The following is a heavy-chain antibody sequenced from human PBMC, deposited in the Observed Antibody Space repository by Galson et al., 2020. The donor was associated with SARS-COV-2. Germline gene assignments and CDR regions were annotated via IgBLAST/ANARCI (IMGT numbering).Heavy chain of an antibody. V-gene: IGHV4-38-2*01. J-gene: IGHJ2*01. Sequence: SETLSLTCAVSGVSISTTNYWSWIRQAPGKGLEWIGSFYPSGNTYYNPSLKSRVTISMDTSKNQFSLRLTSVTAADTALYYCARPGVTMIVLFSFPGSFFDLCSRGSLVTVYS. CDR3: ARPGVTMIVLFSFPGSFFDL. CDR1: GVSISTTNY. CDR2: FYPSGNT. D-gene: IGHD3-22*01.